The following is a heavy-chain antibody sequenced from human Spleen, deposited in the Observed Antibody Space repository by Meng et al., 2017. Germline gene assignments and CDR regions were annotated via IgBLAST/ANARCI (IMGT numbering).Heavy chain of an antibody. CDR3: ARASSSWYYWFDY. CDR1: GFTFENYG. J-gene: IGHJ4*02. CDR2: INWNGGST. Sequence: GESLKISCAASGFTFENYGMTWVRQAPGKGLEWVSGINWNGGSTGYADSVKGRFTISRDSAKNSLYLQMSSLRAEDTALYYCARASSSWYYWFDYWGQGTLVTVSS. V-gene: IGHV3-20*04. D-gene: IGHD6-13*01.